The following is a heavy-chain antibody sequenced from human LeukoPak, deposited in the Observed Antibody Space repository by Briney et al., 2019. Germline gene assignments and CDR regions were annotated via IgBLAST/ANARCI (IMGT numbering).Heavy chain of an antibody. CDR3: AELGITMIGGV. J-gene: IGHJ6*04. D-gene: IGHD3-10*02. CDR2: INWNSDSI. CDR1: GFTFDDYA. V-gene: IGHV3-9*01. Sequence: QAGGSLRLSCAVSGFTFDDYAMHWVRQVPGKGLEWVSGINWNSDSIGYADSVKGRFTTSRDNAKNSLYLQMNSLRAEDTAVYYCAELGITMIGGVWGKGTTVTISS.